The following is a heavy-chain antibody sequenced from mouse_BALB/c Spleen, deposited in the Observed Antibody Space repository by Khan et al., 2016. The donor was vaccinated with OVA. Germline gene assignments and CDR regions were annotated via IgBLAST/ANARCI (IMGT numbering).Heavy chain of an antibody. Sequence: QIQLVQSGPELKKSGETVRISCKASGYTFTTAEMQWVQKMPGKGLKWIGWINTHSGVPKYAEDFKGRFAFSLETSASTAYLQITNLKNEDTATYFCARGGAAYYRDDGGAMDYWGQGTSVTVSS. CDR1: GYTFTTAE. D-gene: IGHD2-14*01. V-gene: IGHV9-4*02. CDR2: INTHSGVP. J-gene: IGHJ4*01. CDR3: ARGGAAYYRDDGGAMDY.